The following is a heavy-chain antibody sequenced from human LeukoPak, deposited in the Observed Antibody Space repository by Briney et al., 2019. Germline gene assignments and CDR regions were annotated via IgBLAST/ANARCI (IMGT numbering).Heavy chain of an antibody. Sequence: GGTLRLSCAASGFTFSSYGMSWVRQAPGKGLEWVSAISGSGGSTYYADSVKGRFTISRDNSKNTLYLQMNSLRPDDTAIYFCXXQEARNYYYEGLDYWGQGNLVTVSS. J-gene: IGHJ4*02. D-gene: IGHD3-22*01. V-gene: IGHV3-23*01. CDR3: XXQEARNYYYEGLDY. CDR1: GFTFSSYG. CDR2: ISGSGGST.